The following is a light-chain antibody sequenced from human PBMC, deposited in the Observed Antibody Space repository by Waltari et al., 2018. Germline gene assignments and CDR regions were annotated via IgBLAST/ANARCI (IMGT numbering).Light chain of an antibody. CDR2: SNN. CDR1: SSNIGSNY. J-gene: IGLJ2*01. CDR3: SAWDDRLSGPV. V-gene: IGLV1-47*01. Sequence: QSVLTQPPSASGTPGQRVTISCSGGSSNIGSNYVSCYQRLPGTAPKLLIYSNNPRPSAVPDRFSGSKSGASASLAISGLRSGDEADYYCSAWDDRLSGPVFGGGTKLTVL.